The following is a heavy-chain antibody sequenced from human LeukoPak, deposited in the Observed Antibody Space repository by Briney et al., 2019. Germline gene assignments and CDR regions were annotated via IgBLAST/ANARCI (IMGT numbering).Heavy chain of an antibody. Sequence: PGGSLRLSCAASGFTFSNYAMSWVRQAPGKGLEWVSGISGSGGSTSYADSVKGRFTISRDNSKNTVYLQMNSLRAEDTAVYYCARPLSGHIYVFDCWGQGTLVTVSS. J-gene: IGHJ4*02. CDR1: GFTFSNYA. D-gene: IGHD3-3*01. V-gene: IGHV3-23*01. CDR3: ARPLSGHIYVFDC. CDR2: ISGSGGST.